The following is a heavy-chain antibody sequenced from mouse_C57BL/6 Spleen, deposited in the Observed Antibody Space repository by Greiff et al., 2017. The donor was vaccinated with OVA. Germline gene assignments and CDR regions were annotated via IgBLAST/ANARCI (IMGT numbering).Heavy chain of an antibody. CDR2: IAPSDSYT. Sequence: VQLQQPGAELVKPGASVKLSCKASGYTFTSYWMQWVKQRPGQGLEWIGEIAPSDSYTNYNPKFKGKATLTVDPSSSAAYMQLSSLTSEDSAVYYCARSGNSSYFDYWGQGTTLTVSS. J-gene: IGHJ2*01. V-gene: IGHV1-50*01. CDR1: GYTFTSYW. CDR3: ARSGNSSYFDY. D-gene: IGHD2-1*01.